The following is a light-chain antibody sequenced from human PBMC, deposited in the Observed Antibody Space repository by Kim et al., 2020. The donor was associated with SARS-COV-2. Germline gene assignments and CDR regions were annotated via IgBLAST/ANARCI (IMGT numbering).Light chain of an antibody. J-gene: IGLJ2*01. CDR3: QVWDSSTVV. V-gene: IGLV3-9*01. Sequence: VALGQPARITCGGNNLGSKNVHWYQQKPGQAHVLVIYRDSNRPSGIPERFSGSNSGNTATLTISRAQAGDEADYYCQVWDSSTVVFGGGTQLTVL. CDR2: RDS. CDR1: NLGSKN.